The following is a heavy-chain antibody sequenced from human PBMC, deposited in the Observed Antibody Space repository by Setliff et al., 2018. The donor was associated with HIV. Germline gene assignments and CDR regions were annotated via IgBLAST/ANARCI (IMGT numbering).Heavy chain of an antibody. J-gene: IGHJ5*02. CDR2: IPWNDDGT. V-gene: IGHV3-20*04. CDR1: GFDFLADG. Sequence: PGGSLRLSCATSGFDFLADGVSWVRQAPGKGLEWVASIPWNDDGTQYVDSVKGRFTISRDDSKNTLYLQMHSLRVEDTAAYYCAKGVKWLDPWGQGIQVTVSS. D-gene: IGHD3-16*01. CDR3: AKGVKWLDP.